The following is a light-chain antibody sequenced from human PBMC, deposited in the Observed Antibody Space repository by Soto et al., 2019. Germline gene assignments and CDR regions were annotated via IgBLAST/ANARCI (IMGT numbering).Light chain of an antibody. J-gene: IGLJ7*01. CDR2: LEGSGNY. CDR3: ETWDSDTVV. CDR1: SGHSSFI. Sequence: VLTQSSSASASLGSSVKLTCTLSSGHSSFIIAWHQQQPGKAPRYLMKLEGSGNYNKGSGVPDRFSGSSSGADRYLTISNLQFEDEADYYCETWDSDTVVFGGGTQLTVL. V-gene: IGLV4-60*02.